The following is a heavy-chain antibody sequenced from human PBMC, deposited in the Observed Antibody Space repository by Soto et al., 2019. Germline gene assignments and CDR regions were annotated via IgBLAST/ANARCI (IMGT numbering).Heavy chain of an antibody. CDR3: ARDCTNGVCFFDY. J-gene: IGHJ4*02. Sequence: VQLVQSGAEVKKPGSSVKVSCKASRGTFSSYTISWVRQAPGQGLEWMGRIIPILGIANYAQKFQGRVTITADKSTSTAYMELSSLRSEDTAVYYCARDCTNGVCFFDYWGQGTLVTVSS. CDR2: IIPILGIA. CDR1: RGTFSSYT. V-gene: IGHV1-69*08. D-gene: IGHD2-8*01.